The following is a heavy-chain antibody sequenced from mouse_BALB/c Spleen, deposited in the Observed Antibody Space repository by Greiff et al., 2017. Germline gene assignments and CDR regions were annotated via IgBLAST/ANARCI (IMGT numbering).Heavy chain of an antibody. CDR2: ISSGGGST. V-gene: IGHV5-12-1*01. CDR1: GFAFSSYD. Sequence: VQLKESGGGLVKPGGSLKLSCAASGFAFSSYDMSWVRQTPEKRLEWVAYISSGGGSTYYPDTVKGRFTISRDNAKNTLYLQMSSLKSEDTAMYYCARYRYDVNWYFDVWGAGTTVTVSS. CDR3: ARYRYDVNWYFDV. D-gene: IGHD2-14*01. J-gene: IGHJ1*01.